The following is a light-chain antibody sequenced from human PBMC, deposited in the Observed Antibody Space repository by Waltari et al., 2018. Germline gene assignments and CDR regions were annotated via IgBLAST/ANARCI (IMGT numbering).Light chain of an antibody. J-gene: IGKJ5*01. CDR1: QSISYS. CDR3: QQYNRYSS. V-gene: IGKV1-5*03. Sequence: DIQMAQSPSTLSASVGDRVPITCRPSQSISYSLAWYQQQPGKAPKLLIYKASTLEGGVPSRFSGSGSGTEFTLTITSLQPDDFATYYCQQYNRYSSFGQGTRLEI. CDR2: KAS.